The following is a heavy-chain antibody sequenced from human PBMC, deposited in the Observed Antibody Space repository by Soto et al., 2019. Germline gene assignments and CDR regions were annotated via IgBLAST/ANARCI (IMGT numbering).Heavy chain of an antibody. CDR3: ARHHLPPYSPHGAVFDY. D-gene: IGHD2-15*01. CDR2: IYYSGST. CDR1: GGSISSDNFY. J-gene: IGHJ4*02. V-gene: IGHV4-39*01. Sequence: QLQLQESGPGLVKPSETLSLTCTVSGGSISSDNFYWGWIRQPPGKGLEWIGSIYYSGSTKYNPSLNRTVTISIDTSKNQLSLKLTCVTAADTALYYCARHHLPPYSPHGAVFDYWGQGNLVTVSS.